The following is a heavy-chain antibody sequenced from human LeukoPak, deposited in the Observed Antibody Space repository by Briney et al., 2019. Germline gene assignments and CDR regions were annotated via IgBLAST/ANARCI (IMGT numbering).Heavy chain of an antibody. D-gene: IGHD2-2*01. CDR2: ISSSGSTI. V-gene: IGHV3-48*03. CDR3: ARIVVVPAAIDYFDY. Sequence: GGSLRLSCAASGFTFSSYEMNWVRQAPGKGLEWVSYISSSGSTIYYADSVKGRFTISRDNAKNSLYLQMNSLRAEDTAVYYCARIVVVPAAIDYFDYWGQGTLVTVSS. CDR1: GFTFSSYE. J-gene: IGHJ4*02.